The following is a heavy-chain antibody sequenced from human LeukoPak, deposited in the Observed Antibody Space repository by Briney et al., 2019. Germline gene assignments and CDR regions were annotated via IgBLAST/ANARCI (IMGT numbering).Heavy chain of an antibody. D-gene: IGHD2-15*01. CDR1: GYTFTGYY. CDR2: INPNSGGT. J-gene: IGHJ4*02. V-gene: IGHV1-2*02. CDR3: ARVRVRYCSGGSCHFDY. Sequence: ASVKVFCKAAGYTFTGYYMHLVRQAPGQGLEWMGWINPNSGGTNYAQKFQGRVTMTRDTSISTAYMELSRLRSDDTAVYYCARVRVRYCSGGSCHFDYWGQGTLVTVSS.